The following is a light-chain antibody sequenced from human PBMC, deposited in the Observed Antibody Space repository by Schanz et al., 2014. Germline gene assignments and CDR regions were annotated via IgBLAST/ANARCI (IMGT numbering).Light chain of an antibody. V-gene: IGLV2-8*01. Sequence: QSALTQPPSASGSLGQSVTISCTGTTSDVGAYNYVSWYQQHPGKAPKVMIYDVNKRPSGVPDRFSGSKSGNTASLTVSGLQAEDEADYYCSSYTSSSTLVVFGGGTKLTVL. J-gene: IGLJ2*01. CDR2: DVN. CDR1: TSDVGAYNY. CDR3: SSYTSSSTLVV.